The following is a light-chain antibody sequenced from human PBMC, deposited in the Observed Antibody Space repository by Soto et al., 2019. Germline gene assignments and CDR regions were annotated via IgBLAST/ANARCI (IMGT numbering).Light chain of an antibody. V-gene: IGLV2-8*01. J-gene: IGLJ1*01. CDR2: EVS. CDR1: SNDVGHSSF. Sequence: QSVLTQPPSASVAPGQSVTISCTGNSNDVGHSSFISWYQEHPGKGPKLIIYEVSKRPSGVPDRFSGSKSGNTASLSVSGLQDDDEADYFCNAQADNGKHVFGTGTKVTVL. CDR3: NAQADNGKHV.